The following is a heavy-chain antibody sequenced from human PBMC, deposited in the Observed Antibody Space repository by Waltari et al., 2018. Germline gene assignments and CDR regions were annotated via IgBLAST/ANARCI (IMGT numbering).Heavy chain of an antibody. Sequence: EGQLLESGGGLVQPGGSLRLSCAASGFTITTYAMTWVRQVPGKGGEGVAGIRCSGRDTYYADSVRVRFTISRDNSRNTLYLQMNSLRAEDTAVYYCAQWRVPYYLDYWGQGTLVTVSS. CDR3: AQWRVPYYLDY. CDR1: GFTITTYA. J-gene: IGHJ4*02. V-gene: IGHV3-23*01. CDR2: IRCSGRDT. D-gene: IGHD3-16*01.